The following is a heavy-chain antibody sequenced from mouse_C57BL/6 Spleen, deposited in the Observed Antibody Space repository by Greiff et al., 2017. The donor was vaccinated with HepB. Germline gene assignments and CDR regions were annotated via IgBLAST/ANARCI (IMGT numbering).Heavy chain of an antibody. CDR2: IWSDGST. Sequence: VKLQESGPGLVAPSQSLSITCTVSGFSLTSYGVHWVRQPPGKGLEWLVVIWSDGSTTYNSALKSRLSISKDNSKSQVFLKMNSLQTDDTAMYYCARHYSNYVYAMDYWGQGTSVTVSS. V-gene: IGHV2-6-1*01. D-gene: IGHD2-5*01. J-gene: IGHJ4*01. CDR3: ARHYSNYVYAMDY. CDR1: GFSLTSYG.